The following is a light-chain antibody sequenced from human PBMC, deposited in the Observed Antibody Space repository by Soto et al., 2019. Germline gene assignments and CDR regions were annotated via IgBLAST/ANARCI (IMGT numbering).Light chain of an antibody. CDR1: QSVGIS. CDR2: DAS. Sequence: DILLTQSPATLSLSPGERATLSCRASQSVGISLAWFQQKPGQAPRLLIYDASNRATGIPARISGSGSGTDFTLTISSLEPEDFAVYYCQQRGSWPQLTFGGGTKVDIK. CDR3: QQRGSWPQLT. V-gene: IGKV3-11*01. J-gene: IGKJ4*01.